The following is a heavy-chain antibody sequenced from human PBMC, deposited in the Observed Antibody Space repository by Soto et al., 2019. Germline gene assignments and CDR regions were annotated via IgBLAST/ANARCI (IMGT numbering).Heavy chain of an antibody. V-gene: IGHV1-8*02. J-gene: IGHJ3*02. CDR3: TRCTEKEDWVTAYAFDI. Sequence: QVQLVQSGAAVKKPGASVKVSCMASGYTFTSHDINWVRQAAGQGLEWMGWMNADSGDAGFAQKFKGRVTMTRNTSITTAYMGMDSLRSEDTAVYYWTRCTEKEDWVTAYAFDIWGHGTVVTV. D-gene: IGHD2-21*02. CDR2: MNADSGDA. CDR1: GYTFTSHD.